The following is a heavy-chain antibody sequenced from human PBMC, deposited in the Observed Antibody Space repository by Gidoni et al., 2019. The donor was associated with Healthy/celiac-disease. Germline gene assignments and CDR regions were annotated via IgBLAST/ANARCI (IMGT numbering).Heavy chain of an antibody. V-gene: IGHV4-30-4*01. D-gene: IGHD3-10*01. J-gene: IGHJ4*02. CDR3: ARVLPYNSGYFDY. CDR2: IYYSGST. Sequence: QVQLQESGPGLVKPSQTLSPTCPVSGGPISSGDYYWSWIRQPPGKGLEWIGYIYYSGSTYYNPSLKSRVTISVDTSKNQFSLKLSSVTAADTAVYYCARVLPYNSGYFDYWGQGTLVTVSS. CDR1: GGPISSGDYY.